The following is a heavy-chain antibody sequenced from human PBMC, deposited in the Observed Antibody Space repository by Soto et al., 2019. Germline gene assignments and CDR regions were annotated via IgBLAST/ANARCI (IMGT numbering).Heavy chain of an antibody. V-gene: IGHV5-51*01. D-gene: IGHD6-13*01. CDR1: GYTFTNYW. J-gene: IGHJ6*02. CDR3: ARHLGSPGYYSGMDV. CDR2: IYPGDSNT. Sequence: GESLKISCKGSGYTFTNYWIDWVRQMPGKGLEWMGIIYPGDSNTKYSPSFQGQVTISADKSTSTAFLQWSTLKASDTAMYYCARHLGSPGYYSGMDVWGQGTTVTVSS.